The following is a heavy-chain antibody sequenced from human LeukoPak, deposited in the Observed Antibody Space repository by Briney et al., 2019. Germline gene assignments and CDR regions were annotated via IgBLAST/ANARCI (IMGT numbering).Heavy chain of an antibody. CDR3: ARDADYFDP. Sequence: SETLSLICAVSGYSISSAYYWGWIRQPPGKGLEWIGSIYHSGGSYYNPSLKSRVTISVDTSKNHFSLKLSSVTAADTAVYYCARDADYFDPWGQGTLVIVSS. CDR2: IYHSGGS. CDR1: GYSISSAYY. J-gene: IGHJ5*02. D-gene: IGHD4-11*01. V-gene: IGHV4-38-2*02.